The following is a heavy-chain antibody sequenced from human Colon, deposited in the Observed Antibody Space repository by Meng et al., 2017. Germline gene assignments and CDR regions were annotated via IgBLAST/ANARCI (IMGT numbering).Heavy chain of an antibody. V-gene: IGHV4-59*12. Sequence: PRQESGPGLVKPSETLSLTCTVSGGSISSDYWGWIRQPAGKGLEWIGHIYHSGTTNYNPSLKSRVTISVDTSKNQFSLTLSSVTAADTAVYYCARAPAVTRFFENWGQGTLVTVSS. CDR2: IYHSGTT. CDR1: GGSISSDY. CDR3: ARAPAVTRFFEN. D-gene: IGHD4-17*01. J-gene: IGHJ4*02.